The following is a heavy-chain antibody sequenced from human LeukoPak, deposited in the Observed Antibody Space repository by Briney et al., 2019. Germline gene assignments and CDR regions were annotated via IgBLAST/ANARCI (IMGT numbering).Heavy chain of an antibody. J-gene: IGHJ4*02. CDR2: IYHSVST. D-gene: IGHD3-10*01. CDR3: ASKTYYYGLADY. CDR1: GGSISSSNW. V-gene: IGHV4-4*02. Sequence: KASETLSLTCAVSGGSISSSNWWGWVRQPPGKGLEWIGEIYHSVSTNYNPSPKSRVTTQLDNSKNQFSRKRGSVTPPDTAVYYCASKTYYYGLADYWGQGTLVTVSS.